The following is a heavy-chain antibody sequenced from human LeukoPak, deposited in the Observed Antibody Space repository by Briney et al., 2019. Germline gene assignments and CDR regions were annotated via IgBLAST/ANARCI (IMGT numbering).Heavy chain of an antibody. D-gene: IGHD6-13*01. CDR2: ISVYSGDT. J-gene: IGHJ4*02. CDR1: GYTFSSYG. V-gene: IGHV1-18*01. CDR3: ARAPAAGATRVDY. Sequence: GASVKVSCKASGYTFSSYGISWVRQAPGQGLEWMGWISVYSGDTKYAQRVQGRVTMTTDTPTSTAYMELRSLTSDDTAVYSCARAPAAGATRVDYWGQGTLVTVSS.